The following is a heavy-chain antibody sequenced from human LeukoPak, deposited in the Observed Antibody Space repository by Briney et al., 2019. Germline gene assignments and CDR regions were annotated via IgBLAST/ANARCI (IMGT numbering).Heavy chain of an antibody. D-gene: IGHD4-23*01. V-gene: IGHV4-39*01. CDR2: IYYTGST. CDR1: GGSISSSSYY. CDR3: ASPPHDENYGGNPPRGYFDL. J-gene: IGHJ2*01. Sequence: SETLSLTCTVSGGSISSSSYYWGWIRQPPGKGLEWIGSIYYTGSTYYNPSLKSRVTISVDTSKNQFSLKLSSVTAADTAVYYCASPPHDENYGGNPPRGYFDLWGRGTLVTVSS.